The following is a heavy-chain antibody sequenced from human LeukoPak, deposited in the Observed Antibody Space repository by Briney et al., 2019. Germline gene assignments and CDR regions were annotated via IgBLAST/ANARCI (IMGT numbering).Heavy chain of an antibody. V-gene: IGHV4-39*01. CDR3: ARRGYCSSTSCES. J-gene: IGHJ3*01. CDR1: GGSISSSSYY. D-gene: IGHD2-2*01. CDR2: IYYSGST. Sequence: SETLSLTCTVSGGSISSSSYYWGWIRQPPGKGLEWIGSIYYSGSTYYNPSLKSRVTISVDTSKNQFSLKLSSVTAADTAVYYCARRGYCSSTSCESWGQGTMVTVSS.